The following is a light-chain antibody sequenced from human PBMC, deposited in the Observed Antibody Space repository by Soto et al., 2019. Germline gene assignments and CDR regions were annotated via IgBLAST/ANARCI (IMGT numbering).Light chain of an antibody. CDR1: QSAGTC. V-gene: IGKV1-5*01. CDR3: QQYYCYSLLT. J-gene: IGKJ1*01. Sequence: DIQLTKSPSTLSAYVGDRVTTTCRASQSAGTCLAWYQQKPGKAPQLLLYDASTLVNGVPSRFSGGGSGAEFTHTISGVLPDEVATSYCQQYYCYSLLTFGHGTRVEIK. CDR2: DAS.